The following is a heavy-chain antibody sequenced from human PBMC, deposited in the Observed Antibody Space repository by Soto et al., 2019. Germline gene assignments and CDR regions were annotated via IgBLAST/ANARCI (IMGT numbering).Heavy chain of an antibody. J-gene: IGHJ4*02. Sequence: PGGSLRLSCAASGFTFSSYAMHWVRQAPGKGLEWVAVISYDGSNKYYADSVKGRFTISRDNSKNTLYLQMNSLRAEDTAVYYYARARSAYCSSTSCYTGFDYWGQGTLVTVSS. CDR2: ISYDGSNK. CDR3: ARARSAYCSSTSCYTGFDY. V-gene: IGHV3-30-3*01. CDR1: GFTFSSYA. D-gene: IGHD2-2*02.